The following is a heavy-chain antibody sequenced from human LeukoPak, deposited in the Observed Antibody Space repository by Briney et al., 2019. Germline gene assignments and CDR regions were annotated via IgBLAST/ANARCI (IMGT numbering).Heavy chain of an antibody. CDR1: RFTLSRYS. V-gene: IGHV3-NL1*01. CDR2: MSYGGRSP. J-gene: IGHJ4*02. D-gene: IGHD1-1*01. Sequence: VGSLRLSCAASRFTLSRYSIHWVRQAPAKGLGWVLVMSYGGRSPYYAHSVRGRFPFSRDNSKNTSCLQINMRRVDEPALYYCVKVEQVRRELLPNFDCWGQGTLVTVSS. CDR3: VKVEQVRRELLPNFDC.